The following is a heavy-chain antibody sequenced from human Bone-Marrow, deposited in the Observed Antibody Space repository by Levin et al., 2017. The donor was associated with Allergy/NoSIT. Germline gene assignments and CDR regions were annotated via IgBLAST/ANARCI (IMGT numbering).Heavy chain of an antibody. J-gene: IGHJ4*02. Sequence: GGSLRLSCAASGFSFSDYGMHWVRQAPGKGLEWVALTSDNERRKLYADSVKGRFTISRDNSKSTLYLQMNNLRPEDTAVYYCAKSPTWGLTDHLDHWGQGTLVTVSS. D-gene: IGHD3-9*01. CDR2: TSDNERRK. CDR1: GFSFSDYG. CDR3: AKSPTWGLTDHLDH. V-gene: IGHV3-30*18.